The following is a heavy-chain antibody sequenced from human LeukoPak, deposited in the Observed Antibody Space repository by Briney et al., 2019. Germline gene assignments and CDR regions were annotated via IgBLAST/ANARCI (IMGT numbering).Heavy chain of an antibody. CDR3: ARDRIVVVPAATYYYGMDV. CDR1: GGSISSYY. J-gene: IGHJ6*04. CDR2: IYYSGST. D-gene: IGHD2-2*01. V-gene: IGHV4-59*01. Sequence: SETLSLTCTVSGGSISSYYWSWIRQPPGKGLEWIGYIYYSGSTIYNPSLKSRVTISVDTSKNQFSLKLSSVTAADTAVYYCARDRIVVVPAATYYYGMDVWGKGITVTVSS.